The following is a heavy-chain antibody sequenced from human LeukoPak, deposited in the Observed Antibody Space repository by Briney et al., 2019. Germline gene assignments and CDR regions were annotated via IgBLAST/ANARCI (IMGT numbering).Heavy chain of an antibody. CDR3: ARVVIAAAESLNWFDP. J-gene: IGHJ5*02. CDR2: INTDGSST. Sequence: GGSLRLSCAASGFTFSSYWMHWVRQAPGKGLVWVSRINTDGSSTSYADSVKGRFTISRDNAKNTLYLQMNSLRAEDTAVYYCARVVIAAAESLNWFDPWGQGTLVTVSS. D-gene: IGHD6-13*01. V-gene: IGHV3-74*01. CDR1: GFTFSSYW.